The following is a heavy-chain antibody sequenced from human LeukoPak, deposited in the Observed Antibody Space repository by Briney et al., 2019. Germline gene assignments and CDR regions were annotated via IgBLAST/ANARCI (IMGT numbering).Heavy chain of an antibody. V-gene: IGHV3-30*02. Sequence: GGSLRLSCAASGFTFSSYGMHWVRQAPGKGLEWVAFIRYDGSNKYYADSVKGRFTISRDNSKNTLYLQMNSLRAEDTAVYYCAKDRDGYNYRLFDYWGQGTLVTVSS. CDR2: IRYDGSNK. J-gene: IGHJ4*02. CDR1: GFTFSSYG. D-gene: IGHD5-24*01. CDR3: AKDRDGYNYRLFDY.